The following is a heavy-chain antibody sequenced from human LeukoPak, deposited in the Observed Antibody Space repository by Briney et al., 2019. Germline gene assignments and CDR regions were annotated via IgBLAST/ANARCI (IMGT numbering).Heavy chain of an antibody. Sequence: GGSLTLSCAASGFTFSSYAMSWVREAPGKGLEWVSAISGSDGSTYYADSVKGRFTISRDNSKNTLYLQMNSLRAEDTAVYYCAKDGHIVVVTAIRSRSWGAADYWGQGTLVPVSS. CDR3: AKDGHIVVVTAIRSRSWGAADY. V-gene: IGHV3-23*01. D-gene: IGHD2-21*02. CDR2: ISGSDGST. CDR1: GFTFSSYA. J-gene: IGHJ4*02.